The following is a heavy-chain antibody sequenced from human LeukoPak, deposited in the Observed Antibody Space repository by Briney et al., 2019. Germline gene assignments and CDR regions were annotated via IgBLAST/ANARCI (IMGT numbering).Heavy chain of an antibody. V-gene: IGHV1-2*02. CDR3: ARDGPYDILTGYSH. J-gene: IGHJ4*02. D-gene: IGHD3-9*01. CDR2: INPNSGGT. CDR1: GYTFTGYY. Sequence: GASVKVSCKASGYTFTGYYMHWVRQAPGQGLEWMGWINPNSGGTNYAQKFQGRVTMTRDTSISTAYMELSRLRSDDTAVYYCARDGPYDILTGYSHWGQGTLVTVSS.